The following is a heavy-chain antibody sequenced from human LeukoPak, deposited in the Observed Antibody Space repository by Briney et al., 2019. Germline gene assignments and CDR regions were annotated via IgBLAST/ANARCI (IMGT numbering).Heavy chain of an antibody. Sequence: SVKVSCKASGGTFSSYAISWVRQAPGQGLEWMGRIIPILGIANYAQKFQGRVTITADKYTSTAYMELSSLRSEDTAVYYCARGEDIVATIHGFDPWGQGTLVTVSS. D-gene: IGHD5-12*01. CDR2: IIPILGIA. CDR1: GGTFSSYA. V-gene: IGHV1-69*04. J-gene: IGHJ5*02. CDR3: ARGEDIVATIHGFDP.